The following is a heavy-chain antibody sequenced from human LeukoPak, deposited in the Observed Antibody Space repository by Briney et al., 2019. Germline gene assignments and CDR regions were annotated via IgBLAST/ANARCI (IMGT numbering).Heavy chain of an antibody. CDR3: ARVGYYYYMDV. Sequence: PSETLSLTCTVSGGSISSSSYCWGWIRQPPGKGLEWIGSIYYSGSTYYNPSLKSRVTISADTSKNQFSLKLSSVTAADTAVYYCARVGYYYYMDVWGKGTTVTVSS. J-gene: IGHJ6*03. CDR1: GGSISSSSYC. V-gene: IGHV4-39*01. CDR2: IYYSGST.